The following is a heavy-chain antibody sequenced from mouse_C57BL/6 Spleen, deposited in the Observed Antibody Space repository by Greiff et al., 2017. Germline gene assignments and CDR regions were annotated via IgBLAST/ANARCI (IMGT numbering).Heavy chain of an antibody. CDR1: GYTFTSYW. CDR3: ARYYSNYFFYAMDY. D-gene: IGHD2-5*01. CDR2: IDPSDSYT. V-gene: IGHV1-50*01. J-gene: IGHJ4*01. Sequence: QVQLKQPGAELVKPGASVKLSCKASGYTFTSYWMQWVKQRPGQGLEWIGEIDPSDSYTNYNQKFKGKATLTVDTSSSTAYMQLSSLTSEDSAVYYCARYYSNYFFYAMDYWGQGTSVTVSS.